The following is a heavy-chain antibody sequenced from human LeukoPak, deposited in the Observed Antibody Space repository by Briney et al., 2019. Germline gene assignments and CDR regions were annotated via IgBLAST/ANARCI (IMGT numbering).Heavy chain of an antibody. V-gene: IGHV4-61*02. D-gene: IGHD5-12*01. J-gene: IGHJ3*02. CDR3: ARAVSGYHRPAFDI. CDR1: GGSISSGSYY. CDR2: IYTSGST. Sequence: SETLSLTXTVSGGSISSGSYYWSWIRQPAGKGLEWIGRIYTSGSTNYNPSLKSRVTISVDTSKNQFSLKLSSVTAADTAVYYCARAVSGYHRPAFDIWGQGTMVTVSS.